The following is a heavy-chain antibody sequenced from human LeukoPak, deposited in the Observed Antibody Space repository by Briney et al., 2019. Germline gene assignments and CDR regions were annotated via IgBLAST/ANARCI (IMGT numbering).Heavy chain of an antibody. J-gene: IGHJ4*02. CDR3: AKSFGGVIVIPDYFDY. D-gene: IGHD3-16*02. CDR1: GFTFSSYG. V-gene: IGHV3-30*18. CDR2: ISYDGSNK. Sequence: GSLRLSCAASGFTFSSYGMHWVRQAPGKGLEWVAVISYDGSNKYYADSVKGRFTISRDNSKNTLYLQMNSLRAEDTAVYYCAKSFGGVIVIPDYFDYWGQGTLVTVSS.